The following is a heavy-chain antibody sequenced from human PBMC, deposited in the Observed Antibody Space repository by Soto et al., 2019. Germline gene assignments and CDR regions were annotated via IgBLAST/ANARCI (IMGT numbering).Heavy chain of an antibody. V-gene: IGHV4-39*01. D-gene: IGHD5-18*01. CDR3: ARNLRRAPSGYSYGYFDY. Sequence: SETLSLTCTVSGGSISSSSYYWGWIRQPPGKGLEWIGSIYYSGSTYYNPSLKSRVTISVDTSKNQFSLKLSSVTAADTAVYYCARNLRRAPSGYSYGYFDYWGQGTLVTVSS. CDR2: IYYSGST. CDR1: GGSISSSSYY. J-gene: IGHJ4*02.